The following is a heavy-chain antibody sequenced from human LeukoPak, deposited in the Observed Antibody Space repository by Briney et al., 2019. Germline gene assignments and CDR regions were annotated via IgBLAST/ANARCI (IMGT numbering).Heavy chain of an antibody. Sequence: GGSLRLSCAASGFTFSNYEMNWVRQAPGKGLEWISYISRTGSTIYYAESVKGRFTISRDNAKNSLYLQINSLRAEDTAVYYCASNRPVAPSPLDDWGQGTLVTVSS. D-gene: IGHD1-14*01. CDR1: GFTFSNYE. CDR3: ASNRPVAPSPLDD. CDR2: ISRTGSTI. V-gene: IGHV3-48*03. J-gene: IGHJ4*02.